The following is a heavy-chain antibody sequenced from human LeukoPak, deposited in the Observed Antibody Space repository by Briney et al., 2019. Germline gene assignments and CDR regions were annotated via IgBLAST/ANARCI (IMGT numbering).Heavy chain of an antibody. CDR2: IYTSGST. CDR1: GGSVRSYY. J-gene: IGHJ6*03. D-gene: IGHD4-11*01. V-gene: IGHV4-4*07. Sequence: SETLSLTCTVSGGSVRSYYWSWIRQPDGKALEWIGSIYTSGSTSYNPSLKSRVTISVDKSKNQFSLQLSSVTAADTAMYYCARDSTVTTFNYMDVWGKGTTVTVSS. CDR3: ARDSTVTTFNYMDV.